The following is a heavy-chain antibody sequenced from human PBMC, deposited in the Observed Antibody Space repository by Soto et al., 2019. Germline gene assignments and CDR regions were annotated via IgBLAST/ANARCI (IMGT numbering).Heavy chain of an antibody. Sequence: GGSLRLSCAASGFTFSDYYMTWIRQAPGKGPDWVSYISSSGGYTNYADSVNGRFTVSRDNAKNSLYLQMHSLRAEDTAVYYCAGTTSLQWYYMDVWDKGTTVTVSS. CDR3: AGTTSLQWYYMDV. D-gene: IGHD1-7*01. CDR2: ISSSGGYT. V-gene: IGHV3-11*06. CDR1: GFTFSDYY. J-gene: IGHJ6*03.